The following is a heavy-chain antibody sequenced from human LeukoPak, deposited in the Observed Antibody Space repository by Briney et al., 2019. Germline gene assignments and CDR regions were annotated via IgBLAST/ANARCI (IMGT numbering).Heavy chain of an antibody. CDR3: ASTTTGIAAAGRWDFDY. J-gene: IGHJ4*02. CDR2: IYTSGST. V-gene: IGHV4-4*07. Sequence: PSETLSLTCTVSGGSISSYYWSWIRQPAGKGLEWIGRIYTSGSTNYNPSPKSRVTMSVDTSKNQFSLKLSSVTAADTAVYYCASTTTGIAAAGRWDFDYWGQGTLVTVSS. CDR1: GGSISSYY. D-gene: IGHD6-13*01.